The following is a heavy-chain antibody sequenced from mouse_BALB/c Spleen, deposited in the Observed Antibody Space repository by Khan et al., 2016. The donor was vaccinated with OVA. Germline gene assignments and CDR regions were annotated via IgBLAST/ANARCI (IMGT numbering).Heavy chain of an antibody. CDR3: ARVDGGDFDY. CDR1: GYSITTDYA. Sequence: EVQLQESGPGLVKPSQSLSLTCTVTGYSITTDYAWNWIRQFPGNKLEWMGFISYSGNTKYNPSLKSRISITRDTSKNQFFLQLESVTTEDTARYYCARVDGGDFDYWGQGTTHTVSS. J-gene: IGHJ2*01. D-gene: IGHD2-3*01. V-gene: IGHV3-2*02. CDR2: ISYSGNT.